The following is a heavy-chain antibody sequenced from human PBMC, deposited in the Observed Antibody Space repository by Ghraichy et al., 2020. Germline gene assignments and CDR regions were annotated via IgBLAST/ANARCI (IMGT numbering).Heavy chain of an antibody. V-gene: IGHV3-64D*06. CDR2: ISSNADST. D-gene: IGHD5-18*01. J-gene: IGHJ4*02. Sequence: GGSLRLSCSASGFSFIDYAMHWVRQAPGKGLEYVSAISSNADSTFYRVSVKGRFSISRDNSKNMLYLQMSSLRPEDTAIYYCVTRYAYWSQGTLVTVSS. CDR3: VTRYAY. CDR1: GFSFIDYA.